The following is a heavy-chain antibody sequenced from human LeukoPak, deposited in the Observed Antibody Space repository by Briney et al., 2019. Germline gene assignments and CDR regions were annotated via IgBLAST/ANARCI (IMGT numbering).Heavy chain of an antibody. CDR2: INPNSGGT. CDR3: ARTARSGYPYYSDY. Sequence: ASVKVSCKASGYTFTGYYMHWVRQAPGQGLEWMGWINPNSGGTNYAQKFQGRVTMTRDTSISTAYMELSSPRSEDTAVYYCARTARSGYPYYSDYWGQGTLVTVSS. J-gene: IGHJ4*02. CDR1: GYTFTGYY. V-gene: IGHV1-2*02. D-gene: IGHD3-3*01.